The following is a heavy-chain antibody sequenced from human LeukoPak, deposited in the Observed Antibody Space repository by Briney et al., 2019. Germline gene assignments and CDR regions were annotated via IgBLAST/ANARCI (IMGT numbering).Heavy chain of an antibody. V-gene: IGHV3-30-3*01. J-gene: IGHJ4*02. D-gene: IGHD1-26*01. CDR1: GFTFSSYA. Sequence: PGGSLRLSCAASGFTFSSYAMHWVRQAPGKGLEWVAVISYDGSNKYYADSVKGRFTISRDNSKSTLYLQMNSLRAEDTAVYYCARDRGIVGADLDYWGQGTLVTVSS. CDR3: ARDRGIVGADLDY. CDR2: ISYDGSNK.